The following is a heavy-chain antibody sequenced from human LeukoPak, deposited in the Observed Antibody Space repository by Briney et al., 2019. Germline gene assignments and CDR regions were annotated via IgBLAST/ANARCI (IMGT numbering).Heavy chain of an antibody. CDR3: ATELQYYGSGSYYNGFDY. J-gene: IGHJ4*02. CDR2: FDPEDGET. Sequence: ASVQVSCKVSGYTLTELSMHWVRQAPGKGLEWMGGFDPEDGETIYAQKFQGRVTMTEDTSTDTAYMELSSLRSEDTAVYYCATELQYYGSGSYYNGFDYWGQGTLVTVSS. V-gene: IGHV1-24*01. CDR1: GYTLTELS. D-gene: IGHD3-10*01.